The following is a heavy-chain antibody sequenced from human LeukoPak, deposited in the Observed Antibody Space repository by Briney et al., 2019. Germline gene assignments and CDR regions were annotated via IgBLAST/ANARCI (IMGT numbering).Heavy chain of an antibody. CDR1: GGSFSGYY. Sequence: SETLSLTCAVYGGSFSGYYWSWIRQPAGKGLEWIGRIYTSGSTNYNPSLKSRVTMSVDTSKNQFSLKLSSVTAADTAVYYCARGYCSSTSCQERFDYWGQGTLVSVSS. CDR2: IYTSGST. V-gene: IGHV4-59*10. D-gene: IGHD2-2*01. CDR3: ARGYCSSTSCQERFDY. J-gene: IGHJ4*02.